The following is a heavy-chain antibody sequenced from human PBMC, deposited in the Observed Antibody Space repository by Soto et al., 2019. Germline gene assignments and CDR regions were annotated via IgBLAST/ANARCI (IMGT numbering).Heavy chain of an antibody. Sequence: QVQLVQSGAEVKKPGASVKVSCKASGYTFTSYDINWVRQATGQGLEWMGWMNPIRGNTGYAQKFQGRVTMTRNTYISTAYMELSSLRSEDTAVYYCARGSVVVVAARLDYWGQGTLVTVSS. D-gene: IGHD2-15*01. CDR2: MNPIRGNT. CDR3: ARGSVVVVAARLDY. J-gene: IGHJ4*02. V-gene: IGHV1-8*01. CDR1: GYTFTSYD.